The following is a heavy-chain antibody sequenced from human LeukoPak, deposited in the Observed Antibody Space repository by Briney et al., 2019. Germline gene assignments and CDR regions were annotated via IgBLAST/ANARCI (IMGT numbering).Heavy chain of an antibody. CDR3: AKDFPNALTPYIVVVPAAISD. CDR1: GFTFSSYG. D-gene: IGHD2-2*02. Sequence: GRSLRLSCAASGFTFSSYGMHWVRQAPGKGLEWVAVISYDGSNKYYADSVKGRFTISRDNSKNTLYLQMNSLRAEDTAVYYCAKDFPNALTPYIVVVPAAISDWGQGTLVTVSS. J-gene: IGHJ4*02. CDR2: ISYDGSNK. V-gene: IGHV3-30*18.